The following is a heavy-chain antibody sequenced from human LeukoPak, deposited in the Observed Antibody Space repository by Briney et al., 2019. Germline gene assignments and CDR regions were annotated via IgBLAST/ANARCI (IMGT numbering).Heavy chain of an antibody. CDR3: ARGGIAVAGKPDYYYYYMDV. Sequence: ASVKVSCKASGYTFTGHYMHWVRQAPGQGLEWMGWINPNSGGTNYAQKFQGRVTMTRDTSISTAYMELSRLRSDDTAVYYCARGGIAVAGKPDYYYYYMDVWGKGTTVTVSS. CDR2: INPNSGGT. CDR1: GYTFTGHY. V-gene: IGHV1-2*02. J-gene: IGHJ6*03. D-gene: IGHD6-19*01.